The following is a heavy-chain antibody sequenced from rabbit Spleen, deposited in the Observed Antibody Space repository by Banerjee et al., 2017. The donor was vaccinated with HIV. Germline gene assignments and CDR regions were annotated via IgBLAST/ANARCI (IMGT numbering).Heavy chain of an antibody. CDR3: AKEVDGVIGRKFGW. CDR1: GFDLSSYYY. V-gene: IGHV1S45*01. J-gene: IGHJ4*01. D-gene: IGHD4-1*01. CDR2: INGITGKA. Sequence: QEQLEESGGGLVKPEGSLTLTFEASGFDLSSYYYMCWVRQAPGKGLEWIGSINGITGKAAYAALDKGGRTFSKASSTTMIVQRSRMPKAVTDTYFGAKEVDGVIGRKFGWWGPGTLVTVS.